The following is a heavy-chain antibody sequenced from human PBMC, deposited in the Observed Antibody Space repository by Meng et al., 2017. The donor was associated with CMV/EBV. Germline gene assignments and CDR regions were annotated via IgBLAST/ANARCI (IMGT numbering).Heavy chain of an antibody. V-gene: IGHV3-30-3*01. J-gene: IGHJ6*02. CDR3: VSSKAGHFYYYGLDV. Sequence: LTCAASRFTFSSYAMHWVRQAPGKGLEWVAVISYDGSNKFYADSVKGRFTISRDNSKNTLYLQMNSLRTEDTAVYYCVSSKAGHFYYYGLDVWGQGTTVTVSS. CDR1: RFTFSSYA. CDR2: ISYDGSNK.